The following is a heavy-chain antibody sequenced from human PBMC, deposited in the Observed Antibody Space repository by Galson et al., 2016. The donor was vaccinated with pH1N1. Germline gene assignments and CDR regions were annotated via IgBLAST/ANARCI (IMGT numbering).Heavy chain of an antibody. D-gene: IGHD4-17*01. V-gene: IGHV1-8*02. CDR2: MNPNSGNT. J-gene: IGHJ4*02. CDR3: ARSGGYGENFDY. Sequence: SVKVSCKASGYTFPTYMITWVRQAPGQGLEWMGWMNPNSGNTGYAQKFQGRVTMTRNTSISTAYMELSSLRSEDTAVYYCARSGGYGENFDYWGQGTLVTVSS. CDR1: GYTFPTYM.